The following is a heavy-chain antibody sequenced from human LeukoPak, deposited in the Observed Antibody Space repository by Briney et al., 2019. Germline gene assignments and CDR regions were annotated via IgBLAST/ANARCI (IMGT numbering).Heavy chain of an antibody. D-gene: IGHD2-8*02. CDR1: GFTFSNYW. V-gene: IGHV3-23*01. CDR2: IFPSGGEI. CDR3: ATYRQVLLPFES. J-gene: IGHJ4*02. Sequence: GGSLRLSCEASGFTFSNYWMSWVRQPPGKGLEWVSSIFPSGGEIHYADSVRGRFTISRDNSKSTLSLQMNSLRAEDTAICYCATYRQVLLPFESWGQGTLVTVSS.